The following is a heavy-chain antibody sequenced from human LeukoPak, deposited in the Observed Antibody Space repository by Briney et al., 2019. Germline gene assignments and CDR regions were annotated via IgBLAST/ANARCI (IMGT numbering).Heavy chain of an antibody. D-gene: IGHD1-26*01. J-gene: IGHJ4*02. CDR3: ARGEEDYYNF. Sequence: TSETLSLTCTVSGGSISSYYWSWIRQPPGKGLEWIGYIYYSGSTNYNPSLKSRVTISVDTSKNQFSLKLSSVTAADTAVYDCARGEEDYYNFWGQGTLVTVSS. CDR1: GGSISSYY. V-gene: IGHV4-59*01. CDR2: IYYSGST.